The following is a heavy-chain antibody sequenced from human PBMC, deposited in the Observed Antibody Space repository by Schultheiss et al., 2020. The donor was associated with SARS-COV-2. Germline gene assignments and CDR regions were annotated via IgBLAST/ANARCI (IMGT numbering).Heavy chain of an antibody. V-gene: IGHV4-59*01. D-gene: IGHD1-26*01. CDR1: GGSISSYY. J-gene: IGHJ4*02. CDR3: ARDEEVGATDY. Sequence: SETLSLTCTVSGGSISSYYWSWIRQPPGKGLEWIGYIYYSGSTNYNPSLKSRVTISVDTSKNQFSLKLSSVTAADTAVYYCARDEEVGATDYWGQGTLVTVSS. CDR2: IYYSGST.